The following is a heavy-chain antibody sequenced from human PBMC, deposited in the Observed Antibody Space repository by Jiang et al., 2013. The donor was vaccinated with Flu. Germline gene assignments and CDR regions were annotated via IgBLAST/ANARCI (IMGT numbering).Heavy chain of an antibody. V-gene: IGHV4-34*01. CDR1: GGSFSGYY. D-gene: IGHD1-26*01. Sequence: LLKPSETLSLTCAVYGGSFSGYYWSWIRQPPGKGLEWIGEINHSGSTNYNPSLESRVTISVDTSKNQFSLKLSSVTAADTAVYYCARGYEGGPLTTTGYWGQGTLVTVSS. CDR3: ARGYEGGPLTTTGY. J-gene: IGHJ4*02. CDR2: INHSGST.